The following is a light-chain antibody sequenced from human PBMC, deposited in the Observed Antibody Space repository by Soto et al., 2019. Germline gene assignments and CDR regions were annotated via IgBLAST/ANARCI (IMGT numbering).Light chain of an antibody. CDR1: QSISSY. CDR3: QEGSTLLT. V-gene: IGKV1-39*01. Sequence: IQMTQSPSSLSASVGDRVTITCRASQSISSYLNWYQQKQGKAPKLLIYAASSLQSGVPSRFSGSGSGTDFTLTISSLQREDFATYYCQEGSTLLTFGGGTKVDIK. CDR2: AAS. J-gene: IGKJ4*01.